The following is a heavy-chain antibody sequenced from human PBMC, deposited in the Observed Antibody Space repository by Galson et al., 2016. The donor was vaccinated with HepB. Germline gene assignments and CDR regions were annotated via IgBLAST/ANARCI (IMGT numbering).Heavy chain of an antibody. V-gene: IGHV3-48*02. CDR3: TRTLFSSGSYWYFDD. Sequence: SLRLSCAASGFSFSRYAIHWVRQAPGKGLEWVSFICYSCSIKYYSDSVKGRFTISRDPARNSLYLQVNSLRDEDTAVYYCTRTLFSSGSYWYFDDWGQGNLVTVSS. D-gene: IGHD1-26*01. CDR1: GFSFSRYA. CDR2: ICYSCSIK. J-gene: IGHJ4*02.